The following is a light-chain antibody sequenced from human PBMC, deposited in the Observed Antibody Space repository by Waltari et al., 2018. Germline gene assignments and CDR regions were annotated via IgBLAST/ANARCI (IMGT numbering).Light chain of an antibody. CDR3: QQRSNWLALT. CDR2: DAS. Sequence: IVLTQSPATLSLSPGDSATLSCRTSQSVSSYVAWYQQKPGQAPRLHIYDASNRGTGIPARFSGSGSGTDFTLTISSLEPEDFAVYYCQQRSNWLALTFGGGTKVEIK. V-gene: IGKV3-11*01. J-gene: IGKJ4*01. CDR1: QSVSSY.